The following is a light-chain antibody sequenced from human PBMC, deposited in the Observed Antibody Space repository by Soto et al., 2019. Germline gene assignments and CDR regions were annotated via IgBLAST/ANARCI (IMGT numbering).Light chain of an antibody. V-gene: IGLV2-14*03. CDR2: DVS. Sequence: QSALTQPASVSGSPGQSITISCTGTSSDVGGYNYVSWYQQHPGKAPKLMTYDVSNRPSGVSNRFSGSKSGNTASLTISGLQAEDEADYYCSSYTSSSLHVFGTGTKSPS. CDR1: SSDVGGYNY. J-gene: IGLJ1*01. CDR3: SSYTSSSLHV.